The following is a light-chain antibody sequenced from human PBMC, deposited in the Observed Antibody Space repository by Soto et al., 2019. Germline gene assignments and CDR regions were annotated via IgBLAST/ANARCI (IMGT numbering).Light chain of an antibody. Sequence: QPVLTQPFSLSASPRASASLTCTLRSDINVGTYRIFWYRQKPGSPPQYLLRCKSDSDDQRDSGVPSRFSGSKDASANAGILLISGLQSDDEADYYCMIWLNSAYFFGTGTKVTVL. J-gene: IGLJ1*01. CDR2: CKSDSDD. CDR3: MIWLNSAYF. CDR1: SDINVGTYR. V-gene: IGLV5-45*03.